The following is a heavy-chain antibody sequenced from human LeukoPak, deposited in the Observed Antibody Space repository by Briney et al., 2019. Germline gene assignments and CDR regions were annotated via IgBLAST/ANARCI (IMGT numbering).Heavy chain of an antibody. V-gene: IGHV1-69*13. CDR3: ARGAYYYDSSGYGPFDY. D-gene: IGHD3-22*01. Sequence: SVKVSCKASGGTFSSYAISWVRQAPGQGLEWMGGIIPIFGTANYAQKFQGRVTITADESTSTAYTELSSLRSEDTAVYYCARGAYYYDSSGYGPFDYWGQGTLVTVSS. CDR2: IIPIFGTA. J-gene: IGHJ4*02. CDR1: GGTFSSYA.